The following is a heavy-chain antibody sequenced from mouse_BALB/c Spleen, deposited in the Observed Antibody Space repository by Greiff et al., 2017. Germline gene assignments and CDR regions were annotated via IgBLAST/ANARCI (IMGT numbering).Heavy chain of an antibody. Sequence: EVQLVESGGGLVKPGGSLKLSCAASGFTFSSYTMSWVRQTPGKRLEWVATISSGGGNTYYPDSVKGRVTISRDNAKNNLYLQMSSLRSEDTALYYCARALGYGSSCGYFDVWGAGTTVTVSS. V-gene: IGHV5-9*03. J-gene: IGHJ1*01. CDR1: GFTFSSYT. CDR3: ARALGYGSSCGYFDV. CDR2: ISSGGGNT. D-gene: IGHD1-1*01.